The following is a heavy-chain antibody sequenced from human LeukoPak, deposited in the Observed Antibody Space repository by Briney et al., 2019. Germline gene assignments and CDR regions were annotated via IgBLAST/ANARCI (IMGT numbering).Heavy chain of an antibody. V-gene: IGHV3-30*18. CDR1: GFTFSSYG. CDR2: ISYDRSNK. D-gene: IGHD5-24*01. Sequence: PGGSLRLSCAASGFTFSSYGMHWVRQAPGKGLEGGAVISYDRSNKYYADSVKGRFTISRDNSKNTLYLQMNSLRAEDTAVYYCAKDKARDGYTYAAYWGQGTLVTVSS. J-gene: IGHJ4*02. CDR3: AKDKARDGYTYAAY.